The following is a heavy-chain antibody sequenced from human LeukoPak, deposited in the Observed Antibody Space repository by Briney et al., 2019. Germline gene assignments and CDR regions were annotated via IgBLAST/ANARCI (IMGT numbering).Heavy chain of an antibody. CDR3: ARCLGGYYYYHFDY. CDR2: IYYSGST. Sequence: SETLSLTCTVSGGSISSGGYYWSWIRQHPGTGLEWIGYIYYSGSTYYNPSLKSRVTISVDTSKNQFSLKLSSVTAADTAVYYCARCLGGYYYYHFDYWGQGTLVTVSS. J-gene: IGHJ4*02. CDR1: GGSISSGGYY. V-gene: IGHV4-31*03. D-gene: IGHD3-22*01.